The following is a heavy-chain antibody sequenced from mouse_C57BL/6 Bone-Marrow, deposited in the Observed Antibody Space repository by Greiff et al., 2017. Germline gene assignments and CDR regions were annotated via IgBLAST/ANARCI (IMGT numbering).Heavy chain of an antibody. D-gene: IGHD2-1*01. CDR3: TRAGGNYRGGAMDY. V-gene: IGHV1-15*01. Sequence: VQLQQSGAELVRPGASVTLSCKASGYTFTDYEMHWVKQTPVHGLEWIGAIDPETGGTAYNQKFKGKAILTADKTSSTAYMERRSLTSEDSAVYYCTRAGGNYRGGAMDYWGQGTSVTVSS. CDR2: IDPETGGT. J-gene: IGHJ4*01. CDR1: GYTFTDYE.